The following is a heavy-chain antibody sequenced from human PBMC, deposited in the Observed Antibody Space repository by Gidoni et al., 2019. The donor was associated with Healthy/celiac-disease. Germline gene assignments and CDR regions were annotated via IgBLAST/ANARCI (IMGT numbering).Heavy chain of an antibody. CDR3: TRLRYSSGWYGFDY. J-gene: IGHJ4*02. D-gene: IGHD6-19*01. CDR2: IRSKANSYAT. CDR1: GFTFSVSA. V-gene: IGHV3-73*01. Sequence: EVQLVESGGGLVQPGGSLKLSCAASGFTFSVSAMHWVRQASGKGLEWVGRIRSKANSYATAYAASVKGRFTISRDDSKNTAYLQMNSLKTEDTAVYYCTRLRYSSGWYGFDYWGQGTLVTVSS.